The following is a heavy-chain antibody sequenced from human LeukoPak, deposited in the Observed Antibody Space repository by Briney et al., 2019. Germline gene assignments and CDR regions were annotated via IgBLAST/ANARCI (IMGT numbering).Heavy chain of an antibody. Sequence: PGGSLRPSCAASGFTFSSYVMSWVRQAPGKGLEWVSAISGSGGSTYYADSVKGRFTISRDNSKNTLYLQMNSLRAEDTAVYYCAKARDSSGYYYGYWGQGTLVTVSS. V-gene: IGHV3-23*01. CDR2: ISGSGGST. J-gene: IGHJ4*02. D-gene: IGHD3-22*01. CDR3: AKARDSSGYYYGY. CDR1: GFTFSSYV.